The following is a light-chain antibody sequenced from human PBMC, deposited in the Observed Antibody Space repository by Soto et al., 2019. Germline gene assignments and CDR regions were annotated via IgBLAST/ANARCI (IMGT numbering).Light chain of an antibody. CDR1: QGISTA. J-gene: IGKJ4*01. CDR3: QQFNSYPLS. V-gene: IGKV1-13*02. CDR2: DAS. Sequence: AIQLTPSPSSLSASVGDRVTITCRASQGISTALAWYKQKPGKAPKLLIYDASCLESGVPSRFSGSGSGTDFTLTISSLQPEDFATYYCQQFNSYPLSFGGGTKVEIK.